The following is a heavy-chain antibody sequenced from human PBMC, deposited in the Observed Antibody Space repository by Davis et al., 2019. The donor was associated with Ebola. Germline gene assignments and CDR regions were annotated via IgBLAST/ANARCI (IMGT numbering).Heavy chain of an antibody. CDR1: GASFSGSY. Sequence: SETLSLTCAVYGASFSGSYWSWIRQPPGKALEWTGQINHSGSTNYNPSLKSRVTISVDTSKNQFSLKLSSVTAADTAVYYCARGVTDILTGFVDVWGKGTTVTVSS. CDR2: INHSGST. D-gene: IGHD3-9*01. CDR3: ARGVTDILTGFVDV. V-gene: IGHV4-34*01. J-gene: IGHJ6*04.